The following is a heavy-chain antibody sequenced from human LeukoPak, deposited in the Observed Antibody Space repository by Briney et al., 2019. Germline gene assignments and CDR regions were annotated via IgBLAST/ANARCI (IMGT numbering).Heavy chain of an antibody. J-gene: IGHJ4*02. CDR2: IYYSGST. V-gene: IGHV4-39*01. CDR1: GGSISSSSYY. Sequence: PSETLSLTCTVSGGSISSSSYYWGWIRQPPGKGLEWIGSIYYSGSTYYNPSLKSRVTISVDTSKNQFSLKLSSVTAADTAVYYCARLEGSHTSFDYWDQGTLVTVSS. CDR3: ARLEGSHTSFDY. D-gene: IGHD1-26*01.